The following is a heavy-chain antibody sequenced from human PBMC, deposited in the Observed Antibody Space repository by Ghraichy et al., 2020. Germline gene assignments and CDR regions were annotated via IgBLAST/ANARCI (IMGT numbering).Heavy chain of an antibody. D-gene: IGHD2-2*01. J-gene: IGHJ5*02. V-gene: IGHV4-31*03. CDR1: GGSISSGGYY. CDR2: IYYSGST. CDR3: ARGRCNDTSCYNWFDP. Sequence: SETLSLTCTVSGGSISSGGYYWSWIRQHPGRGLEWIGYIYYSGSTYYNPSLKSRVAISIDTSKKQFSLKLSSVTAADTAVYYCARGRCNDTSCYNWFDPWGPGTLVTFSS.